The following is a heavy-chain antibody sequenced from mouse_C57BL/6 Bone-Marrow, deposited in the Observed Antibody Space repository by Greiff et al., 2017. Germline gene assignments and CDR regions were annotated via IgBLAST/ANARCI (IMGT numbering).Heavy chain of an antibody. CDR1: GYTFTDYE. J-gene: IGHJ3*01. D-gene: IGHD3-1*01. Sequence: QVQLQQSGAELVRPGASVTLSCKASGYTFTDYEMHWVKQTPVHGLEWIGAIDPETGGTDYNQKFKGKAILTADKSSSTASMELRSLTSEDSAVYYCTRSGCSPFAYWGQGTLVTVSA. CDR2: IDPETGGT. CDR3: TRSGCSPFAY. V-gene: IGHV1-15*01.